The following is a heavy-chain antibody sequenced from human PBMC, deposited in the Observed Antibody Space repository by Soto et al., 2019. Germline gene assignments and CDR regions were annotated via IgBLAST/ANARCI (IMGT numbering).Heavy chain of an antibody. V-gene: IGHV2-5*02. CDR1: GFSFSTSAVG. Sequence: QITLTESGPTLVKPTQTLTLTCTFSGFSFSTSAVGVGWIRQPPGKALEFLALIYCDDDKRYRPSLKSKISITKDTSRNQVVLTWTDLDPEYTATYYCVHVDLAASGTRYYFDHWGQGTVVNVSS. CDR2: IYCDDDK. D-gene: IGHD3-3*01. J-gene: IGHJ4*02. CDR3: VHVDLAASGTRYYFDH.